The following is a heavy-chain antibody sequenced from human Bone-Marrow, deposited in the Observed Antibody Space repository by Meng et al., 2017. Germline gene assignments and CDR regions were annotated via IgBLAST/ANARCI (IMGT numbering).Heavy chain of an antibody. V-gene: IGHV1-2*06. CDR2: INPNSGGT. CDR1: GYTFTGYY. D-gene: IGHD3-10*01. Sequence: LGQAGAEVRKPGASVKVPCKASGYTFTGYYMHWVRQAPGQGLEWMGRINPNSGGTNYAQKFQGRVTMTRDTSISTAYMELSRLRSDDTAVYYCARVSVRGVIRWFDPWGQGTLVTVSS. J-gene: IGHJ5*02. CDR3: ARVSVRGVIRWFDP.